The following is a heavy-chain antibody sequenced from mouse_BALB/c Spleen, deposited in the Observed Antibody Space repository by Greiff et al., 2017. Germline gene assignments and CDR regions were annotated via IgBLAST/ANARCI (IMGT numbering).Heavy chain of an antibody. Sequence: VQLQQSGPELVKPGASVKISCKASGYTFTDYNMHWVKQSHGKSLEWIGYIYPYNGGTGYNQKFKSKATLTVDNSSSTAYMELRSLTSEDSAVYYCAREVRRAMDYRGQGTSVTVSS. CDR2: IYPYNGGT. V-gene: IGHV1S29*02. D-gene: IGHD2-14*01. CDR1: GYTFTDYN. CDR3: AREVRRAMDY. J-gene: IGHJ4*01.